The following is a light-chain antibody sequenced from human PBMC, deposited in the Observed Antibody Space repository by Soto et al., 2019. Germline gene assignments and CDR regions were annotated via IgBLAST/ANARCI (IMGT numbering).Light chain of an antibody. J-gene: IGKJ4*01. CDR3: QHYRSSPLT. CDR2: GAS. CDR1: QSVSSGD. V-gene: IGKV3-20*01. Sequence: VLTQSPGTLSLSPGERATLFCRAGQSVSSGDLAWYQQKPGQAPRLLIYGASNRATGIPDRFSGSGSGTDFTLTISGLEPEDVAVYYCQHYRSSPLTFGGGTKVEIK.